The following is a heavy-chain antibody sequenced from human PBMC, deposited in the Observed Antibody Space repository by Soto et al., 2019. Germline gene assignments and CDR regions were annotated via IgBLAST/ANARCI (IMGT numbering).Heavy chain of an antibody. CDR3: ARRRSHYYYYGMDV. CDR2: ISATGNTI. Sequence: GGSLRLSCEASGFIFSNYEMTWVRQAPGKGLEWVSYISATGNTIYYADSVRGRFTISRDRAKNLLYLQMSSLRAEDSAVYYCARRRSHYYYYGMDVWGRGTTVTVSS. V-gene: IGHV3-48*03. CDR1: GFIFSNYE. J-gene: IGHJ6*02. D-gene: IGHD3-3*01.